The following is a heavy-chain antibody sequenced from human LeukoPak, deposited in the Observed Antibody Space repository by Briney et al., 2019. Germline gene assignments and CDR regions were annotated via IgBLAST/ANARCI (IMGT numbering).Heavy chain of an antibody. CDR1: GFTFSSYS. CDR2: ISSNGGST. J-gene: IGHJ3*02. V-gene: IGHV3-64*01. CDR3: ARGGIAAAGTCAFDI. Sequence: QTGGSLRLSCAASGFTFSSYSMNWVRQAPGKGLEYVSAISSNGGSTYYANSVKGRFTISRDNSKNTLYLQMGSLRAEDMAVYYCARGGIAAAGTCAFDIWGQGTMVTVSS. D-gene: IGHD6-13*01.